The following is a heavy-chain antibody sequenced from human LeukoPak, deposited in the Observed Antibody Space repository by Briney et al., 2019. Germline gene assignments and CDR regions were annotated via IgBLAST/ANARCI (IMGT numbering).Heavy chain of an antibody. D-gene: IGHD2-15*01. V-gene: IGHV3-23*01. CDR2: ISAGGDAT. Sequence: GGSLRLSCAASGFTFSTYAMSWVRQAPGKGLEWVCAISAGGDATFYADSVKGRFTVSRDNPKNTLSLQMNSLRGEDTAIYYCADHFPYCSRGSCSYFDHWGQGTLVTISS. J-gene: IGHJ4*02. CDR3: ADHFPYCSRGSCSYFDH. CDR1: GFTFSTYA.